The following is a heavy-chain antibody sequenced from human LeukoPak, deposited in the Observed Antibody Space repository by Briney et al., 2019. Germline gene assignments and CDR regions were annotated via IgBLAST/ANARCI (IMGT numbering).Heavy chain of an antibody. CDR3: ARDITMITY. CDR2: IYYSGST. CDR1: GGSISSYY. V-gene: IGHV4-59*01. D-gene: IGHD3-22*01. Sequence: SETLSLTCTVSGGSISSYYWSWIRQPPGKGLEWIGYIYYSGSTNYNPSLKSRVNISVDTSKNQFSLKLSSVTAADTAVYYCARDITMITYWGQGTLVTVSS. J-gene: IGHJ4*02.